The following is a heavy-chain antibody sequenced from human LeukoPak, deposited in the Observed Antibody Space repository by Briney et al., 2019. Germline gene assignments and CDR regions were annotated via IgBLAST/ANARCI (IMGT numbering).Heavy chain of an antibody. Sequence: GGSRRLSWAASGFTFSSYSMSWVRQAAGKLLEWVSSISGSGGSTFYADSVKARFPISRDNSKNTLYMQMKSLRAEDTRVYYCAKDRSFRWFGEYNRFDPWGQGTLVTVSS. D-gene: IGHD3-10*01. J-gene: IGHJ5*02. V-gene: IGHV3-23*01. CDR3: AKDRSFRWFGEYNRFDP. CDR1: GFTFSSYS. CDR2: ISGSGGST.